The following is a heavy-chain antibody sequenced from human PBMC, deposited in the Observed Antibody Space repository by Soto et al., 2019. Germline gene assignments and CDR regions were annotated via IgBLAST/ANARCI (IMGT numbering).Heavy chain of an antibody. CDR1: GGPFSGYY. Sequence: QVQLQPWGARLLKPSETLSLTCAVYGGPFSGYYWSWIRQPPGKGLEWIGDINEGGFTNFNPSLESQLAISVETSKKEYSLKLTCVTAADTAVYFCARGPHYYESSGQSQSDCWGQGTLVSVSS. CDR3: ARGPHYYESSGQSQSDC. CDR2: INEGGFT. V-gene: IGHV4-34*01. D-gene: IGHD3-22*01. J-gene: IGHJ4*02.